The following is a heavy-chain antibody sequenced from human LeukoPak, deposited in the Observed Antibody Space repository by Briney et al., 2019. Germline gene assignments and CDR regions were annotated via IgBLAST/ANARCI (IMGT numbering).Heavy chain of an antibody. V-gene: IGHV4-34*01. CDR2: INHSGST. J-gene: IGHJ5*02. CDR3: ARGLGYYDFWSGYYLAWFDP. Sequence: PSETLSLTCAVYGGSFSGYYWSWIRQPPGKGLEWIGEINHSGSTNYNPSLKSRVTISVDTSKNQFSLKLSSVTAADTAVYYCARGLGYYDFWSGYYLAWFDPWAREPWSPSPQ. D-gene: IGHD3-3*01. CDR1: GGSFSGYY.